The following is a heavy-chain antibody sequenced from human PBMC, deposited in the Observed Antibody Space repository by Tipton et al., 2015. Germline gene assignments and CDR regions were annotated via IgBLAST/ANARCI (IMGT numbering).Heavy chain of an antibody. CDR3: ARLGRLATTDFDY. Sequence: TLSLTCAVYGGSFDGGPFGDDFWSWIRQPPGKGLEWIGEINHSGGTNYSPSLKSRVAISIDTSKNQFSLKLSSVTAADTAVYYCARLGRLATTDFDYWGQGTLVTVSS. D-gene: IGHD6-25*01. CDR2: INHSGGT. V-gene: IGHV4-34*01. CDR1: GGSFDGGPFGDDF. J-gene: IGHJ4*02.